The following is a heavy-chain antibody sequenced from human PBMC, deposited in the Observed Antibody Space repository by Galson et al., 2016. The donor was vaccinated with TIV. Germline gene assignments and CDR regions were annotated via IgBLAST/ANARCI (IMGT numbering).Heavy chain of an antibody. D-gene: IGHD2-21*02. CDR2: TNWNGGST. CDR3: ARVRSCGGDCDCFDY. CDR1: GFIFDDYD. V-gene: IGHV3-20*01. Sequence: SLRLSCAASGFIFDDYDMTWIRHVPGKGLEWVADTNWNGGSTGYADSVKGRFTISRDNAKNYLYLDVNSLRTEDTALYHCARVRSCGGDCDCFDYWGQGTLVTVSS. J-gene: IGHJ4*02.